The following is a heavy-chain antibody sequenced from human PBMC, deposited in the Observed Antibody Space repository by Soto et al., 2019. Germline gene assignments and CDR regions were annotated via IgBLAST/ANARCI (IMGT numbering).Heavy chain of an antibody. CDR3: ARSQNDYYGSGTHFDY. CDR1: GGSISSSNW. Sequence: GTLSLTCAVSGGSISSSNWWSWVRQPPGKGLEWIGEIYHSGSTNYNPSLKSRVTISVDKSKNQFSLKLSSVTAADTAVYYCARSQNDYYGSGTHFDYWGQGTLVTVSS. CDR2: IYHSGST. D-gene: IGHD3-10*01. J-gene: IGHJ4*02. V-gene: IGHV4-4*02.